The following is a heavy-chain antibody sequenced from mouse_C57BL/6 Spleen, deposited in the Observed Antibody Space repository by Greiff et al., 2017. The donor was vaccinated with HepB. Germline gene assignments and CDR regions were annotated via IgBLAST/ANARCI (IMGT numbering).Heavy chain of an antibody. CDR3: TIYYGNYVGWYFDV. Sequence: EVQLQQSGAELVRPGASVKLSCTASGFNIKDDYMHWVKQRPEQGLEWIGWIDPENGDTEYASKFQGKATITADTSSNTAYLQLSSLTSEDTAVYYCTIYYGNYVGWYFDVWGTGTTVTVSS. CDR1: GFNIKDDY. CDR2: IDPENGDT. V-gene: IGHV14-4*01. D-gene: IGHD2-1*01. J-gene: IGHJ1*03.